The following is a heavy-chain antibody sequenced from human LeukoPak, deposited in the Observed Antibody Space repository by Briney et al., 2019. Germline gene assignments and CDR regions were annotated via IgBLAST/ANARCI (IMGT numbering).Heavy chain of an antibody. J-gene: IGHJ4*02. Sequence: SGTLSLTCAVSGGSISSSNWWSWVRQPPGKGLEWIGDIYHSGSTNYNPSLKSRVTISVDKSKNQFSLKLSSVTAADTAVYYCARPEKAGPKLRYFDYWGQGTLVTVSS. CDR3: ARPEKAGPKLRYFDY. CDR1: GGSISSSNW. V-gene: IGHV4-4*02. D-gene: IGHD6-19*01. CDR2: IYHSGST.